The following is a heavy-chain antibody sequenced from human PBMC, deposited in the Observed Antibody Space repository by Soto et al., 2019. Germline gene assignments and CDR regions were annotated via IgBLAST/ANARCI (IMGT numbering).Heavy chain of an antibody. CDR3: ARSSGWRQVVGYKYGLDV. CDR1: GFTVSDHY. CDR2: ISGSGTYT. D-gene: IGHD3-22*01. J-gene: IGHJ6*02. Sequence: QVQLVESGGGLVKPGGSLRLSCAVSGFTVSDHYMTWIRQAPGKGLEWGSYISGSGTYTNYADSVKGRFIISREIAQNSLWLQINSLRAEDTAVYYCARSSGWRQVVGYKYGLDVWGQGTAVTVSS. V-gene: IGHV3-11*06.